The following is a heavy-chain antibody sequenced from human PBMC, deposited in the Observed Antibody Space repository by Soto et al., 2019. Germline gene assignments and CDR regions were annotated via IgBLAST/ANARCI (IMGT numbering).Heavy chain of an antibody. CDR2: IKQDGSEK. CDR1: GFTFSRYW. J-gene: IGHJ4*02. Sequence: PGGSLRLSCAASGFTFSRYWMSWVRQAPGKGLEWVANIKQDGSEKYYVDSVKGRFTISRDNAKNSLYLQMNSLRADDTAVYYCAREARRAPNDYWGQGTLVTVSS. V-gene: IGHV3-7*03. CDR3: AREARRAPNDY.